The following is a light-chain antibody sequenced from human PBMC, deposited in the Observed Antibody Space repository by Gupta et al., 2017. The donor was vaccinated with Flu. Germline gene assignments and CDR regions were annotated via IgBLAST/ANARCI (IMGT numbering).Light chain of an antibody. Sequence: ALTQPASVPASPGQSVTISCTGASSDVVGNNYVAWYQQHPVKAPKLIIYEVSNRPSGVPNRFSGSKSGNTASLTISGLQAEDEADYYCSSYTNTNTPHWVFGGGTKLTVL. CDR1: SSDVVGNNY. CDR3: SSYTNTNTPHWV. CDR2: EVS. V-gene: IGLV2-14*01. J-gene: IGLJ3*02.